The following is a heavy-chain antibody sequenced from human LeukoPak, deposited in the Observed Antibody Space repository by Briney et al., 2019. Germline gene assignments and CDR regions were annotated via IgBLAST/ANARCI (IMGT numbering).Heavy chain of an antibody. CDR3: AKDKISGVRGALDY. J-gene: IGHJ4*02. V-gene: IGHV3-9*01. Sequence: GGSLRLSCAAFGFTFDDYGMHWVRQAPVKGLEWVSGISWNSGNIGYADSVKGRFTISRDNAKNSLYLQMNSLGAEDTAFYYCAKDKISGVRGALDYWGQGTLVTVSS. D-gene: IGHD3-10*01. CDR2: ISWNSGNI. CDR1: GFTFDDYG.